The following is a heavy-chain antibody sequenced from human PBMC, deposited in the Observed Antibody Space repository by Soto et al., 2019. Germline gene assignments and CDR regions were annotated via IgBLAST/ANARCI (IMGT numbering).Heavy chain of an antibody. CDR2: IYYTGST. D-gene: IGHD6-6*01. CDR1: GGSVNIDTFD. CDR3: AREFSTSTEAFDS. J-gene: IGHJ4*02. Sequence: PSEALSLTCTVSGGSVNIDTFDWSWIRQPPGRGLEWIGYIYYTGSTNYNPSLKSRVTISIDTSRNQFSLKLSSVTAADTAVYYCAREFSTSTEAFDSWGQGSMVTVSS. V-gene: IGHV4-61*01.